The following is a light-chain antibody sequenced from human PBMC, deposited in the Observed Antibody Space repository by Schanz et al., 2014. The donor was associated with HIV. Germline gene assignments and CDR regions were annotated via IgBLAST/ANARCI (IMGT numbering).Light chain of an antibody. J-gene: IGKJ1*01. Sequence: DIQMTQSPSTLSASVGDRVSMTCRSSQTISSELAWYQQKPGKAPKLLISKASALGGGVPARFSGRGSGTEFALTISSLQPDDFATYYCQQYDSVSWTFGQGTTVEAK. CDR3: QQYDSVSWT. CDR2: KAS. CDR1: QTISSE. V-gene: IGKV1-5*03.